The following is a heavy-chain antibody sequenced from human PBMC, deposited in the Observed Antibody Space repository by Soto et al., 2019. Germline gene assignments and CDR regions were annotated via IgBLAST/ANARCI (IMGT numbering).Heavy chain of an antibody. V-gene: IGHV4-59*08. CDR3: SRRRHTRCSLGLGIPAEPIFDL. D-gene: IGHD3-10*02. CDR2: IDYSGST. J-gene: IGHJ2*01. Sequence: QHPGKGLELIGYIDYSGSTNYNPSLKSRVTILADTSKNQSSLKLSSVTAADMAFFFSSRRRHTRCSLGLGIPAEPIFDL.